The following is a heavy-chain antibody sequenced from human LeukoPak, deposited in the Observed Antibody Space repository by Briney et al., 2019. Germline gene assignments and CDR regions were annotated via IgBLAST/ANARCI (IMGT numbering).Heavy chain of an antibody. V-gene: IGHV4-4*02. Sequence: PSETLSLTCAVSGGSISIINWWSWVRQPPGKGLEWIGEIYHSGSTNYNPSLKSRVTMSVDKSKNQFSLTLSSVTAADTAVYYCARLGYCSAGSCYSGLDYWGQGTLVTVSS. J-gene: IGHJ4*02. CDR1: GGSISIINW. D-gene: IGHD2-15*01. CDR2: IYHSGST. CDR3: ARLGYCSAGSCYSGLDY.